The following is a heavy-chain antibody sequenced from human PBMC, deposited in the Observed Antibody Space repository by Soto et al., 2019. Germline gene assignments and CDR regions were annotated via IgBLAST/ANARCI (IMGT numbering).Heavy chain of an antibody. D-gene: IGHD2-2*01. Sequence: SETLSLTCAVYGGSFSGYYWSWIRQPPGKGLEWIGEINHSGSTNYNPSLKSRVTISVDTSKNQFSLKLSSVTAADTAVYYCARGIYLGYCSSPSCYSYFNYWGQGTLVTVSS. CDR2: INHSGST. J-gene: IGHJ4*02. CDR1: GGSFSGYY. CDR3: ARGIYLGYCSSPSCYSYFNY. V-gene: IGHV4-34*01.